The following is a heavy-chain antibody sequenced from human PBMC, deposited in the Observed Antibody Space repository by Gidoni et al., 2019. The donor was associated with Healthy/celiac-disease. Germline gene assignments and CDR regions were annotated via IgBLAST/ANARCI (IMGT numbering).Heavy chain of an antibody. CDR3: ARAGRSSSWQPLSWFDP. Sequence: QVQLVQSGAEVKKPGASVKVSCKASGYTFTGYYMHWVRQAPGQGLEWMGWINPNSGGTNYAQKFQGRVTMTRDTSISTAYMELSRLRSDDTAVYYCARAGRSSSWQPLSWFDPWGQGTLVTVSS. J-gene: IGHJ5*02. CDR2: INPNSGGT. D-gene: IGHD6-13*01. V-gene: IGHV1-2*02. CDR1: GYTFTGYY.